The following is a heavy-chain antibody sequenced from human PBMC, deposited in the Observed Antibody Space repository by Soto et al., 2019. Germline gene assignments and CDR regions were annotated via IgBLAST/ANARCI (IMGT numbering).Heavy chain of an antibody. V-gene: IGHV3-15*01. CDR2: IKSKTDGGTT. D-gene: IGHD2-2*01. CDR3: TTGQCSSTSCSPTYYYYGMDV. CDR1: GFTFSNAW. Sequence: GGSLRLSCAASGFTFSNAWMSWVRQAPGKGLEWVGRIKSKTDGGTTDYAAPVKGRFTISRDDSKNTLYLQMNSLKTEDTAVYYCTTGQCSSTSCSPTYYYYGMDVWGQGTTVTVSS. J-gene: IGHJ6*02.